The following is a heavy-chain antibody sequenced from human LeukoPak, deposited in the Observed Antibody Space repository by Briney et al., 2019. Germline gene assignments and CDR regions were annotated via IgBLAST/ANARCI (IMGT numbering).Heavy chain of an antibody. J-gene: IGHJ5*02. D-gene: IGHD6-13*01. V-gene: IGHV4-59*08. Sequence: TSSETLSLTCTVSGGSISSYYWSWIRQPPGKGLEWIASIYHSGSTYYNPSLKSRVTISVDTSKNQFSLKLSSVTAADTAVHYCARSTAASGTSWFDPWGQGTLVTVSS. CDR2: IYHSGST. CDR3: ARSTAASGTSWFDP. CDR1: GGSISSYY.